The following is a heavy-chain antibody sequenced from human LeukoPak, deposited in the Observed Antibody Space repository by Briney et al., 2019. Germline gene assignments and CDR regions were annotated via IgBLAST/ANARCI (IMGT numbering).Heavy chain of an antibody. D-gene: IGHD2-15*01. CDR3: ARDRRVDYYYYTDV. V-gene: IGHV3-7*01. Sequence: PGGSLRLSCAASGFIFRTYWMSWVRQAPGKGLEWVANIKQDGSEKYYVDSVKGRFTISRDNAKNSLYLQMNSLRAEDTAVYYCARDRRVDYYYYTDVWGKGTTVTVSS. CDR2: IKQDGSEK. CDR1: GFIFRTYW. J-gene: IGHJ6*03.